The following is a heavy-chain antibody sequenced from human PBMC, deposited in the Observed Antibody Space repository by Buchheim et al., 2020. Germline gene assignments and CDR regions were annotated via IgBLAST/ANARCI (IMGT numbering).Heavy chain of an antibody. CDR2: ISYDSINR. V-gene: IGHV3-30*03. J-gene: IGHJ5*02. Sequence: QVQVVESGGGVVQPGKSLRLSCAASGFTFSHYGMHWVRQAPGKGLEWVAFISYDSINRYYADSVKGRFTISRDNSDNTLFLQVNSLRVEDTAVYYCARLNNSGWVSDLWGQGTL. D-gene: IGHD6-19*01. CDR1: GFTFSHYG. CDR3: ARLNNSGWVSDL.